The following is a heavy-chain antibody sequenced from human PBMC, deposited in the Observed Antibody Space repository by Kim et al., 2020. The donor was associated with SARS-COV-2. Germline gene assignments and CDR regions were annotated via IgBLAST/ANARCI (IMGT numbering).Heavy chain of an antibody. CDR2: SI. Sequence: SIDYADSMKGRFIVSRDNAKNSLYLHMNSLRAEDTALYYCARDTGGSMDYWGQGTPVTVSS. D-gene: IGHD3-10*01. J-gene: IGHJ4*02. V-gene: IGHV3-9*01. CDR3: ARDTGGSMDY.